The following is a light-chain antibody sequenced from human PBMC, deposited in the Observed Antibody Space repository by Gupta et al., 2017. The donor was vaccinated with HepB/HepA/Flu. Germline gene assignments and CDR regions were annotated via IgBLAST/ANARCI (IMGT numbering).Light chain of an antibody. CDR2: VSS. V-gene: IGKV1-27*01. Sequence: DIQMTQSPSSLSASVGERVTITCRASQDISNHLALYQQKPGKVPKLLIYVSSTLQSGVPSRFSGSGSGTHFTLTISSLQPEDVATYYCQKYNGAPWTFGQGTKVEIK. J-gene: IGKJ1*01. CDR3: QKYNGAPWT. CDR1: QDISNH.